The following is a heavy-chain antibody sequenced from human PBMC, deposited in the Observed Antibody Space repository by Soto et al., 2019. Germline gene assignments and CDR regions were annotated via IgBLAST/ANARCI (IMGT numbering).Heavy chain of an antibody. CDR3: ARVVPYSSSWYASFAY. CDR1: GYTFTSYY. CDR2: INPSGGST. Sequence: GASVKVSCKASGYTFTSYYMHWVRQAPGQGLEWMGIINPSGGSTSYAQKFQGRVTMTGDTSTSTVYMELSSLRSEDTAVYYCARVVPYSSSWYASFAYWGQRTLVTVSS. V-gene: IGHV1-46*01. D-gene: IGHD6-13*01. J-gene: IGHJ4*02.